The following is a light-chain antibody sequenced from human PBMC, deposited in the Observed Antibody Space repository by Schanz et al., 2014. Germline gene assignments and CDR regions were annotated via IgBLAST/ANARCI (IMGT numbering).Light chain of an antibody. CDR1: RDIVKY. CDR2: DAS. V-gene: IGKV1-33*01. Sequence: DIQLTQSPSSLSASAGDRVTITCRASRDIVKYLNWFQQKPGKAPKLLIYDASNLETGVPLRFSVSGSGTNFTFTINSLQPEDIATYYCQQYDNLPPLTFGGGTLVEI. CDR3: QQYDNLPPLT. J-gene: IGKJ4*01.